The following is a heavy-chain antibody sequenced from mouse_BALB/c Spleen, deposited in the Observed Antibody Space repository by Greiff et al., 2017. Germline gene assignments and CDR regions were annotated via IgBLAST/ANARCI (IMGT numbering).Heavy chain of an antibody. CDR2: INPSSGYT. V-gene: IGHV1-4*01. CDR3: ARGVLRYWYFDV. Sequence: VKLQESGAELARPGASVKMSCKASGYTFTSYTMHWVKQRPGQGLEWIGYINPSSGYTNYNQKFKDKATLTADKSSSTAYMQLSSLTSEDSAVYYCARGVLRYWYFDVWGAGTTVTVSS. CDR1: GYTFTSYT. D-gene: IGHD1-1*01. J-gene: IGHJ1*01.